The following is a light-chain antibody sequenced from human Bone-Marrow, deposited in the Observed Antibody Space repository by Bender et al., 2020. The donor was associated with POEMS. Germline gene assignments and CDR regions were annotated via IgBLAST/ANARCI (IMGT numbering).Light chain of an antibody. J-gene: IGLJ2*01. Sequence: QSALTQPASVSGSPGQSITISCTGTSSDVGAYNFVSWYQHHPGKAPKLMIYDVTNRPSGVSDRFSGSKSGDTATLTINRVEAGDEADYYCQVCDPFSDEVVFGGGTKLTVL. CDR1: SSDVGAYNF. CDR2: DVT. V-gene: IGLV2-14*03. CDR3: QVCDPFSDEVV.